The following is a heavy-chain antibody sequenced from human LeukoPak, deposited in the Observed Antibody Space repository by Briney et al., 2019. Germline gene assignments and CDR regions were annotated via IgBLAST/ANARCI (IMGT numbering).Heavy chain of an antibody. Sequence: ASVKVSCKASGYTFTSYGISWVRQAPGQGLEWMGWINPNSGGTNYAQKFQGRVTMTRDTSISTAYMELSRLRSDDTAVYYCASSREWELYRWAFDIWGQGTMVTVSS. J-gene: IGHJ3*02. CDR1: GYTFTSYG. CDR3: ASSREWELYRWAFDI. D-gene: IGHD1-26*01. V-gene: IGHV1-2*02. CDR2: INPNSGGT.